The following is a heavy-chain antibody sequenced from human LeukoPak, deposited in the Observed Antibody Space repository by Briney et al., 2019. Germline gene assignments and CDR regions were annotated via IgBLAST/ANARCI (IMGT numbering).Heavy chain of an antibody. CDR3: ARDGVPHSSGWYTDFDY. D-gene: IGHD6-19*01. CDR2: ITSNGLIT. Sequence: PGGSLRLSCAASGFIFDDFVMHWVRQAPGKGLEWVSLITSNGLITYYAESVKGRFTISRDNAKNSLYLQMNSLRAEDTAVYYCARDGVPHSSGWYTDFDYWGQGTLVTVSS. J-gene: IGHJ4*02. V-gene: IGHV3-43D*03. CDR1: GFIFDDFV.